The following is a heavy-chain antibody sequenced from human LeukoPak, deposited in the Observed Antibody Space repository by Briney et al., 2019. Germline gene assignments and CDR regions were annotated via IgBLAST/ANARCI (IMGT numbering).Heavy chain of an antibody. CDR1: GGSFSGYY. Sequence: SETLSLTCAVYGGSFSGYYWSGIRQPPGKGLEWIGEINHSGSTNYNPSLKSRVTISVDTSKNQFSLKLSSVTAADTAVYYCARVSYGGNEIGYWGQGTLVTVSS. D-gene: IGHD4-23*01. CDR3: ARVSYGGNEIGY. CDR2: INHSGST. V-gene: IGHV4-34*01. J-gene: IGHJ4*02.